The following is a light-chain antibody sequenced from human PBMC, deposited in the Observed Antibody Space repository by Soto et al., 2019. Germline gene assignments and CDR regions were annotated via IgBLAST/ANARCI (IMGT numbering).Light chain of an antibody. V-gene: IGLV1-47*01. J-gene: IGLJ3*02. CDR2: RGD. CDR3: AAWDDSLSGPGV. Sequence: QSVLTRPPSASGTPGQRVTLSFSGSSSNLGRNYVYWYQQLPGTAPKLISYRGDQRPSGVPDRLSGSKSGTSASLAISGLRSEDEADYYCAAWDDSLSGPGVFGGGTKLTVL. CDR1: SSNLGRNY.